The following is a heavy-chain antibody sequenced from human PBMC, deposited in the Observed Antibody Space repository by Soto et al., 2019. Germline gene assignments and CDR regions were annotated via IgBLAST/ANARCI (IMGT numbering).Heavy chain of an antibody. CDR3: ARGNSGRYGSFDY. J-gene: IGHJ4*02. D-gene: IGHD1-26*01. V-gene: IGHV5-51*01. Sequence: GESLKISCNVSGYSFTSYWIGWVRQMPGKGLEWMGIIYPADSNTKYSPSLQGQVSISADRSISTAYLQWSSLKASDTAIYYCARGNSGRYGSFDYWGQGTPVTVYS. CDR2: IYPADSNT. CDR1: GYSFTSYW.